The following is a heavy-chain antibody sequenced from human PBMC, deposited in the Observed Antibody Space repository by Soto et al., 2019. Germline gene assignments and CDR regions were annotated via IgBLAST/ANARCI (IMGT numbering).Heavy chain of an antibody. D-gene: IGHD3-10*01. J-gene: IGHJ4*02. Sequence: HPGGSLRLSCAASGFTFSRFELRGFRQAPGKGLEWISYISSSGSTAYYASSVEGRFTISRDNANNSVYLQMDSLRAEDTALYYCTRAAWFPYVSFHWGQGALVTVSS. CDR1: GFTFSRFE. V-gene: IGHV3-48*03. CDR3: TRAAWFPYVSFH. CDR2: ISSSGSTA.